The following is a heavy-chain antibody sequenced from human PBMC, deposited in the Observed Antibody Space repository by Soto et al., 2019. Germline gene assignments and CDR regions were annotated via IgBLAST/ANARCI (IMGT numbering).Heavy chain of an antibody. Sequence: VQLVQSGAEMKQPGASVKVSCKASGYTFSSYGISWVRQAPGQGLEWMGWISAYNGNTDYAQNLQGRVTMTTDPATSTAYMELRSLRSDDTAVYYCARKYSSSSWFDPWGQGTLFTVSS. V-gene: IGHV1-18*01. D-gene: IGHD6-6*01. J-gene: IGHJ5*02. CDR2: ISAYNGNT. CDR3: ARKYSSSSWFDP. CDR1: GYTFSSYG.